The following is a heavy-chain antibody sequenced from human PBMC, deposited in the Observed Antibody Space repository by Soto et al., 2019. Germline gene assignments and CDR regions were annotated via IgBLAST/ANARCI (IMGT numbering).Heavy chain of an antibody. V-gene: IGHV3-7*02. CDR2: IKPDGSEK. D-gene: IGHD4-17*01. J-gene: IGHJ4*02. CDR3: ARHNHDYGDYFDY. CDR1: GFTFSSYW. Sequence: GGSLRLSCAASGFTFSSYWMSWVRQAPGKGLEWVANIKPDGSEKYYVDSVKGRFTMSRDNAKNSLYLQMNSLRAEDTAVYYCARHNHDYGDYFDYWGQGTLVTVSS.